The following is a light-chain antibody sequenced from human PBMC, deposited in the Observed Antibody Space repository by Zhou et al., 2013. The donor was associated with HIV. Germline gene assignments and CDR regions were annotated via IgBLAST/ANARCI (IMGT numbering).Light chain of an antibody. CDR2: DTS. Sequence: EVVLTQSPVTLSLSPGERATLSCRASQSVRNYLAWYQQKCGQAPRLLIYDTSNRATGIPARFSGSGSGTDFTLTISSLEPEDFATYYCLQHNSIPQTFGQGTKVEIK. CDR1: QSVRNY. V-gene: IGKV3-11*01. J-gene: IGKJ1*01. CDR3: LQHNSIPQT.